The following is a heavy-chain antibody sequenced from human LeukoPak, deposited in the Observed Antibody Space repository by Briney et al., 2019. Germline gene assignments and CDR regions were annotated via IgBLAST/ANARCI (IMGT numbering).Heavy chain of an antibody. CDR1: GFTFSSYW. D-gene: IGHD6-13*01. Sequence: QPGGSLRLSCAASGFTFSSYWMSWVRQAPGKGLEWVANIKQDGSEKYYVDSVKGRFTISRDNAKNSLYLQMNSLRAEDTAVYYCAPSAADDYYYYYYMDVWGKGTTVTVSS. V-gene: IGHV3-7*01. CDR3: APSAADDYYYYYYMDV. CDR2: IKQDGSEK. J-gene: IGHJ6*03.